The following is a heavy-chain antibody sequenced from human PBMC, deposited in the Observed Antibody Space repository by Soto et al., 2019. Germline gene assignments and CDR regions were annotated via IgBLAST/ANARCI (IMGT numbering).Heavy chain of an antibody. CDR3: ASSSGWLSYYYYGMDV. CDR2: IYYSGST. V-gene: IGHV4-39*01. CDR1: GGSISSSSYY. D-gene: IGHD6-19*01. J-gene: IGHJ6*02. Sequence: SETLSLTCTVSGGSISSSSYYWGWIRQPPGKGLEWIGSIYYSGSTYYNPSLKSRVTISVDTSKNQFSLKLSSVTAADTAVYYCASSSGWLSYYYYGMDVWGQGTTVTVSS.